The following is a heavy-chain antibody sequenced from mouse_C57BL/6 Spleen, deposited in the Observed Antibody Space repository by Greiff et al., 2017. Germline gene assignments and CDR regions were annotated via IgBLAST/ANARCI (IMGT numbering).Heavy chain of an antibody. CDR1: GYTFTSYW. Sequence: QVQLQQPGAELVKPGASVKMSCKASGYTFTSYWITWVKQRPGQGLEWIGDIYPGSGSTNYNEKFKSKATLTVDTSSSTAYMQLSSLPSEDSAVYYCARKEGYYSNFFRFAYWGQGTLVTVSA. J-gene: IGHJ3*01. D-gene: IGHD2-5*01. CDR3: ARKEGYYSNFFRFAY. CDR2: IYPGSGST. V-gene: IGHV1-55*01.